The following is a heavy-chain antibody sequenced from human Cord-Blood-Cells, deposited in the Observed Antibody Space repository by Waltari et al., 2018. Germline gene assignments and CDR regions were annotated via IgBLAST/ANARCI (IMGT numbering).Heavy chain of an antibody. D-gene: IGHD6-13*01. J-gene: IGHJ1*01. CDR3: ASGWYSSSWYDAEYFQH. CDR1: GGSISSSSYY. CDR2: IYYSGST. V-gene: IGHV4-39*01. Sequence: QLQLQESGPGLVKPSETLSLTCTVSGGSISSSSYYWGWIRQPPGKGLEWIGGIYYSGSTYYNPYLKRRVTISVDTSKNQFSLKLSSVTAADTAVYYCASGWYSSSWYDAEYFQHWGQGTLVTVSS.